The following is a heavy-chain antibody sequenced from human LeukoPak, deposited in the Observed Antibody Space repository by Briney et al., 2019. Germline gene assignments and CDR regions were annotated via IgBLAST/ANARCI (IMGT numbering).Heavy chain of an antibody. CDR1: GFTFSSYW. D-gene: IGHD2-21*01. Sequence: GGSLRLSCAASGFTFSSYWMHWVRQAPGKGLVWVSRINSDGSSTSYADSVKGRFTISRDNAKNSLYLQMNSLRAEDTAVYYCARDQGYCGGEIECWYFDLWGRGTLVTVSS. CDR3: ARDQGYCGGEIECWYFDL. J-gene: IGHJ2*01. V-gene: IGHV3-74*01. CDR2: INSDGSST.